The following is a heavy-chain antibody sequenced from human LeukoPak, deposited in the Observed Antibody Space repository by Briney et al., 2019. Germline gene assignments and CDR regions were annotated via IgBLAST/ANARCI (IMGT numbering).Heavy chain of an antibody. CDR1: GYSFINYW. Sequence: GESLKISCKGSGYSFINYWIGWGRQMPGKGLEGMGIIYPGDSNTRYSPSFQGQVTISADKSISTAYLQWSSLKASDTAIYYCARLAVSSIWSVYFDYWGQGTLVTVSS. CDR3: ARLAVSSIWSVYFDY. CDR2: IYPGDSNT. D-gene: IGHD6-13*01. V-gene: IGHV5-51*01. J-gene: IGHJ4*02.